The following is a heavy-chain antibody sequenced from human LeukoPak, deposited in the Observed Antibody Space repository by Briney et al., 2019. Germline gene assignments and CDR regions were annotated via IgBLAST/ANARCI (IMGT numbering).Heavy chain of an antibody. CDR1: GFTFSSYS. V-gene: IGHV3-48*04. D-gene: IGHD3-9*01. CDR3: AREVSHYDILTGYYSHDMDV. Sequence: GGSLRLSCAASGFTFSSYSMNWVRQAPGKGLEWVSYISSGSSTIYYADSVKGRFTISRDNAKNSLYLQMNSLRAEDTAVYYCAREVSHYDILTGYYSHDMDVWGQGTTVTVSS. J-gene: IGHJ6*02. CDR2: ISSGSSTI.